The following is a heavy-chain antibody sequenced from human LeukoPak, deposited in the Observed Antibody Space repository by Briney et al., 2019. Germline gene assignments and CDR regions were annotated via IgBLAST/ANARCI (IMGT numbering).Heavy chain of an antibody. D-gene: IGHD5-12*01. CDR3: ARGCSGYDYCDY. J-gene: IGHJ4*02. CDR2: IYYSGST. V-gene: IGHV4-59*01. Sequence: SETLSFTCTVSGGSISSYYWSWIRQPPGKGLEWIGYIYYSGSTNYNPSLKSRVTISVDTSKNQFSLRLSSVTAADTAVYYCARGCSGYDYCDYWGQGTLVTVSS. CDR1: GGSISSYY.